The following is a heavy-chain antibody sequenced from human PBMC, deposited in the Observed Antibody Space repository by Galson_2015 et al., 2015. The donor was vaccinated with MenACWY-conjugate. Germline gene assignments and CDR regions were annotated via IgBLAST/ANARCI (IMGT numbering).Heavy chain of an antibody. D-gene: IGHD1-1*01. CDR1: GFTFSSYW. CDR3: ARVRTNFWYFKL. J-gene: IGHJ2*01. Sequence: SLRLSCAASGFTFSSYWMTWVRQAPGKGLECVANIKQDGSEKYYVDSVKGRFTISRDNAKNSMYLQMNSLRAEDTAVYYCARVRTNFWYFKLWGRGTLVTVSS. CDR2: IKQDGSEK. V-gene: IGHV3-7*03.